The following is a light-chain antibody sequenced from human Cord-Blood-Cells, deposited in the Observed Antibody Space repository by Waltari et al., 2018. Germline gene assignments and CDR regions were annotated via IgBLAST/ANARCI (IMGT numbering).Light chain of an antibody. J-gene: IGKJ1*01. CDR1: QSISSW. CDR2: DAS. V-gene: IGKV1-5*01. Sequence: DIQMTQSPSTLPASVGARVTITWRASQSISSWLAWYQQKPGKAPKLLIYDASSLESGVPSRFSGSGSGTEFTLTISSLQPDDFATYYCQQYKSYSTFGQVTKVEIK. CDR3: QQYKSYST.